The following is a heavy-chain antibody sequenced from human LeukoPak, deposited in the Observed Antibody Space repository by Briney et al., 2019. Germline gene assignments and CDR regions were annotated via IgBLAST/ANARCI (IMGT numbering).Heavy chain of an antibody. J-gene: IGHJ4*02. D-gene: IGHD1-14*01. CDR3: AKGHYHGFDY. V-gene: IGHV3-23*01. CDR2: VSDNGGST. CDR1: GFTFSSYT. Sequence: GGSLRLSCAASGFTFSSYTMNWVRQAPGKGLEWVSGVSDNGGSTYYADSVKGRFTISRDNSKNTLYLQMNSLRAGDTAVYYCAKGHYHGFDYWGQGTLVTVSS.